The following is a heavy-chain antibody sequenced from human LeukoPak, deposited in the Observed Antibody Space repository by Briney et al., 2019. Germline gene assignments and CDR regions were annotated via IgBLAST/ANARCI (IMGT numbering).Heavy chain of an antibody. Sequence: GESLKISCKGSGYSFTSHWIGWVRQMSGKGLEWMGIIYPGDSDTRYSPSFQGQVTISADKSISTAYLQWSSLKASDTAMYYCARSKVVPAASDWFDPWGQGTLVTVSS. V-gene: IGHV5-51*01. CDR2: IYPGDSDT. D-gene: IGHD2-2*01. CDR3: ARSKVVPAASDWFDP. J-gene: IGHJ5*02. CDR1: GYSFTSHW.